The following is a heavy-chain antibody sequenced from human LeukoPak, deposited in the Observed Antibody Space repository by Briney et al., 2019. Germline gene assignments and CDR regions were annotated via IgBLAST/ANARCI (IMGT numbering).Heavy chain of an antibody. CDR2: ISISGSDT. CDR3: ARDELGYYFDY. CDR1: GFAFSDYY. Sequence: TGGSLRLSCAASGFAFSDYYMSWIRQAPGKGLDWLSYISISGSDTFYADSVSGRFTISRDNAKNSLFLQMNSLRAEDTAVYYCARDELGYYFDYWGQGTLVTVSS. J-gene: IGHJ4*02. D-gene: IGHD7-27*01. V-gene: IGHV3-11*01.